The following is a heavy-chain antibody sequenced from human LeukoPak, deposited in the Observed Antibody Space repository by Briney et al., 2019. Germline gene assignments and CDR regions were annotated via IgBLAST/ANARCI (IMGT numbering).Heavy chain of an antibody. D-gene: IGHD6-19*01. CDR1: GFTFSTYA. V-gene: IGHV3-23*01. J-gene: IGHJ4*02. CDR2: ISGSGGST. CDR3: ARAAVHAWLAAFDF. Sequence: PGGSLRLSCAASGFTFSTYAMSWVRQAPGKGLEWVSAISGSGGSTYYADSVKGRFTISRDNSKNTLYLQMSSLRAEDTAVYYCARAAVHAWLAAFDFWGQGTLVTVSS.